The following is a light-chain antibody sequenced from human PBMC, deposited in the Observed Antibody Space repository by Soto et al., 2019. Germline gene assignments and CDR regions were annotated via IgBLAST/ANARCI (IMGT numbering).Light chain of an antibody. J-gene: IGLJ3*02. Sequence: QSALTQPASVSGSPGQSITISCTGTSSDIGSYNRVSWYQQPPGTAPKLIIYEVNNRPSGVPDRFSGSKSGNTASLTISGLQAEDAADYHCAAWDDSLNGPVFGGGTKLTVL. CDR1: SSDIGSYNR. V-gene: IGLV2-18*01. CDR3: AAWDDSLNGPV. CDR2: EVN.